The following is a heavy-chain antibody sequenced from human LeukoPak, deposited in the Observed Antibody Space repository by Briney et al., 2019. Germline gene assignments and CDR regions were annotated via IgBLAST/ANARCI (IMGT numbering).Heavy chain of an antibody. D-gene: IGHD3-22*01. V-gene: IGHV3-23*01. CDR1: GFTVSSNY. Sequence: GGSLRLSCAASGFTVSSNYMSWVRQAPGKGLEWVSAISGSGGSTYYADSVKGRSTISRDNSKNTLYLQMNSLRAEDTAVYYCAKDDNYDIFFDYWGQGTLVTVSS. J-gene: IGHJ4*02. CDR2: ISGSGGST. CDR3: AKDDNYDIFFDY.